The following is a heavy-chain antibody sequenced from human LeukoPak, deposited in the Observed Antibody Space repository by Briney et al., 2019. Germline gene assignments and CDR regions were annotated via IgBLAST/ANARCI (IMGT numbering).Heavy chain of an antibody. J-gene: IGHJ4*02. CDR3: ARGSGVQVWSSLDY. V-gene: IGHV3-53*01. CDR2: IYSGGTT. Sequence: GGSLRLSCAASGXNVSSNKMSWVRQAPGKGLEWVSVIYSGGTTYYADSVKGRLTISRDNSKNTLYLQMNSLRAEDTAVYCCARGSGVQVWSSLDYWGQGTLVTVSS. D-gene: IGHD5-18*01. CDR1: GXNVSSNK.